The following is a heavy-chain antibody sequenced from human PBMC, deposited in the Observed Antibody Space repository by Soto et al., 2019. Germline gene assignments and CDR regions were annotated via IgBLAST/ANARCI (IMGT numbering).Heavy chain of an antibody. Sequence: GSLRLSCAASGFTFSSYAMSWVRQAPGKGLEWVSAISGSGGSTYYADSVKGRFTISRDNSKNTLYLQMSSLRAEDTAVYYCAKDRGYYYGSGSYYWFDPWGQGTLVTVSS. CDR2: ISGSGGST. J-gene: IGHJ5*02. CDR3: AKDRGYYYGSGSYYWFDP. D-gene: IGHD3-10*01. V-gene: IGHV3-23*01. CDR1: GFTFSSYA.